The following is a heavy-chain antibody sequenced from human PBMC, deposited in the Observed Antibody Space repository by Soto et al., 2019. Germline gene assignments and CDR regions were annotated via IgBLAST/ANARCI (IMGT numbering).Heavy chain of an antibody. J-gene: IGHJ5*02. D-gene: IGHD3-10*01. Sequence: QVPLVQSGAEVKKPGSSVKVSCKASGGTFSRYTITWVRQAPGQGLEWMGRIIPIAAIANYTQKFQDRVTITVDKSSTPAYMELSSLRSDDTAVYYCARGSTIVRGAPSWFDPWGQGTLVTVSS. V-gene: IGHV1-69*02. CDR3: ARGSTIVRGAPSWFDP. CDR1: GGTFSRYT. CDR2: IIPIAAIA.